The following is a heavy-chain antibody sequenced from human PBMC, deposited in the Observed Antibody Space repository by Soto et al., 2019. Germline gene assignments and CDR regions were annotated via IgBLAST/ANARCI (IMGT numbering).Heavy chain of an antibody. J-gene: IGHJ4*02. CDR2: ISSSGSTI. CDR3: TRDLRYCSSSTCYAPDY. D-gene: IGHD2-2*01. V-gene: IGHV3-48*01. CDR1: GFAFRSYG. Sequence: GGSLRLSCAASGFAFRSYGMHWVRQAPGKGLEWVSYISSSGSTIYYADSVKGRFTISRDDSKSIAYLQMNSLKTEDTAVYYCTRDLRYCSSSTCYAPDYWGQGTLVTVSS.